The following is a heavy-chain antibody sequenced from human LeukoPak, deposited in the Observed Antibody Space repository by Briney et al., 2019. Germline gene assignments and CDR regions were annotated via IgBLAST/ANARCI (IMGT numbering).Heavy chain of an antibody. CDR1: GGSISNYY. Sequence: SETLSLTCTVSGGSISNYYWAWIRQPPGKGLEWIGYIYDTGSTKYNPSLKSRLTISLHTSRNRFSLNLSSLTAADTAIYYCARVRNYPDAFDIWGQGRMVTVSS. CDR2: IYDTGST. J-gene: IGHJ3*02. V-gene: IGHV4-59*01. D-gene: IGHD5-24*01. CDR3: ARVRNYPDAFDI.